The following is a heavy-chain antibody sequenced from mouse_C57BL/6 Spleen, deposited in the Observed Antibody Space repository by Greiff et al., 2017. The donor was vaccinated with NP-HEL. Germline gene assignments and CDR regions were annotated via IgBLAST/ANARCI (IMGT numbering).Heavy chain of an antibody. CDR2: IHPNSGST. CDR3: SIVFLYYGYYDYAMDY. D-gene: IGHD2-3*01. Sequence: QVQLQQPGAELVKPGASVKLSCKASGYTFTSYWMHWVKQRPGQGLEWIGMIHPNSGSTNYNEKFKSKATLPVDKSSSTAYMQLCSLTSEDSSVYYCSIVFLYYGYYDYAMDYWGQGPSVTVSS. CDR1: GYTFTSYW. V-gene: IGHV1-64*01. J-gene: IGHJ4*01.